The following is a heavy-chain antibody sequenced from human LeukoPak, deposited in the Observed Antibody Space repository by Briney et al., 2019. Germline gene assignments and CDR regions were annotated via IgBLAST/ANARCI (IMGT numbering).Heavy chain of an antibody. CDR3: ARSQPFAFDI. V-gene: IGHV4-59*01. Sequence: SETLSLTCTVSGGSISSYYWTWIRQPPGKGLEWIGYFFYSGSTNYNPSLRSRVTISVDTSKNQFSLKLTSVTAADTAMYYCARSQPFAFDIWGQGTMVTVSS. D-gene: IGHD1-14*01. CDR1: GGSISSYY. J-gene: IGHJ3*02. CDR2: FFYSGST.